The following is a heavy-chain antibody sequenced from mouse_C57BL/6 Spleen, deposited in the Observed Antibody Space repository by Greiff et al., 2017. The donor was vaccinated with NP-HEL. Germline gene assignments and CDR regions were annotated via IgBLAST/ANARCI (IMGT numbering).Heavy chain of an antibody. CDR1: GFTFSDFY. CDR3: ARDAGDGYDGYWYFDV. Sequence: EVHLVESGGGLVQSGRSLRLSCATSGFTFSDFYMEWVRQAPGKGLEWIAASRNKANDYTTEYSASVKGRFIVSRDTSQSILYLQMNALRAEDTAIYYCARDAGDGYDGYWYFDVWGTGTTVTVSS. CDR2: SRNKANDYTT. D-gene: IGHD2-2*01. V-gene: IGHV7-1*01. J-gene: IGHJ1*03.